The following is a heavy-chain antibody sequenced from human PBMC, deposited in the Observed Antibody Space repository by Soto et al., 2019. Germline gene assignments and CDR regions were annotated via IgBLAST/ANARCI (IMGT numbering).Heavy chain of an antibody. Sequence: LSLTCTVSGGSITSGGYSWTWIRQSPGKGLEWIGYTYQSGSAYYNPSLKSRVTISVDRPKNQFSLNLTSVTAADTAVYYCARDYYGMDVWGQGTTVTVSS. CDR3: ARDYYGMDV. CDR1: GGSITSGGYS. V-gene: IGHV4-30-2*06. J-gene: IGHJ6*02. CDR2: TYQSGSA.